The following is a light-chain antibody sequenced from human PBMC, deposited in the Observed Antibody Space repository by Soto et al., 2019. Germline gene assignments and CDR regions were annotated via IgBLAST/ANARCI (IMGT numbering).Light chain of an antibody. CDR2: DTS. J-gene: IGLJ2*01. Sequence: QAVVTQEPSLTVSPGGTVTLTCGSSTGAVTSGHYPYWFQQKPGQAPRTLIYDTSNKHSWTPARFSGSLLGGKAALTLSGAQHEDDAEYYCLLFYIGARSFGGGTKVTVL. CDR1: TGAVTSGHY. V-gene: IGLV7-46*01. CDR3: LLFYIGARS.